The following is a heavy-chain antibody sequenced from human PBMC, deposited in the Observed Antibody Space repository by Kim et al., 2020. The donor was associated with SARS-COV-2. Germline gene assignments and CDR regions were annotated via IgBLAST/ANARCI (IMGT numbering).Heavy chain of an antibody. CDR3: ARASRKQLWLPTFFPYSYYYMDV. CDR2: ISSKSGNT. CDR1: VYTFSNCD. D-gene: IGHD5-18*01. V-gene: IGHV1-8*01. J-gene: IGHJ6*03. Sequence: ASVKVSCNASVYTFSNCDINYVGQFSGRGHDWFLWISSKSGNTGDAHTGHGRGPLTRTTSTSTVYMELGSLRSEDAAVYYCARASRKQLWLPTFFPYSYYYMDVWGEGTVVTVSS.